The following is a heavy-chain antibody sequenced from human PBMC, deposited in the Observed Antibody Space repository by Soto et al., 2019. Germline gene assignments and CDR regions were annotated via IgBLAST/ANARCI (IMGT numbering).Heavy chain of an antibody. Sequence: ASVKVSCKVSGYTLTELSMHWVRQAPGKGLEWMGGFDPEDGETIYAQKFQGRVTMTEDTSTDTAYMELSSLRSEDTAVYYCARDSVDSSSWYPSHYYYGMDVWGQGTTVTVSS. CDR3: ARDSVDSSSWYPSHYYYGMDV. D-gene: IGHD6-13*01. CDR1: GYTLTELS. J-gene: IGHJ6*02. CDR2: FDPEDGET. V-gene: IGHV1-24*01.